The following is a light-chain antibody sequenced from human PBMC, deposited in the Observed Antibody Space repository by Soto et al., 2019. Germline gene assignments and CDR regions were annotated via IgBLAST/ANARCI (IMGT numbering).Light chain of an antibody. CDR1: QSVSGRY. V-gene: IGKV3-20*01. CDR3: QQYGSTPWT. J-gene: IGKJ1*01. CDR2: GAS. Sequence: EIVLTQSPGTLSLSPGERATLSCRASQSVSGRYLAWYQQKPGQAPRPLIYGASSRASGIPDRFSGSGSGTDFTLTNSRLEPEDFAVYYCQQYGSTPWTFGQGTKVEIK.